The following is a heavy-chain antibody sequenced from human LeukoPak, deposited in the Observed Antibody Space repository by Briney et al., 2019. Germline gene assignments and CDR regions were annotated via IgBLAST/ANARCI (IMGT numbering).Heavy chain of an antibody. J-gene: IGHJ4*02. Sequence: GGSLRLSCAASGFTFSSYALHWVRQAPGKGLEWVAVISYDGSHKYYADSVKGRFTISRDNSKNTLYLQMNSLRPEDTALYYCARGSYGSGTEQYYFDNWGQGTLVTISS. CDR3: ARGSYGSGTEQYYFDN. CDR2: ISYDGSHK. V-gene: IGHV3-30*04. D-gene: IGHD3-10*01. CDR1: GFTFSSYA.